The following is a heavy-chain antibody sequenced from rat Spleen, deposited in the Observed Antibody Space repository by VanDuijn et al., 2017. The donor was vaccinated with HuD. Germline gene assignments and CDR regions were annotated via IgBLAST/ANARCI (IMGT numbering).Heavy chain of an antibody. CDR2: INSAGST. V-gene: IGHV3-3*01. CDR3: TLTEGDY. J-gene: IGHJ2*01. CDR1: GYSITSSYR. Sequence: EVQLQESGPGLVKPSQSLSLTCSVPGYSITSSYRWNWIRKFPGNKLVWMGYINSAGSTNYNPPLKSRISITKDTSKNQFFLQVNSVTTEDTATYYCTLTEGDYWGQGVMVTVSS. D-gene: IGHD1-11*01.